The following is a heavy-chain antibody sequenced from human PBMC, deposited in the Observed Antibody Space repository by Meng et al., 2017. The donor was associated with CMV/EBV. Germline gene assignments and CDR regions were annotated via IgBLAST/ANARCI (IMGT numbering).Heavy chain of an antibody. V-gene: IGHV4-30-4*08. D-gene: IGHD1-14*01. Sequence: QVQRPDPGPGLVKPSQTLTPTCTVSGGSISSGDYYWSWIRQPPGKGLEWIGYIYYSGSTYYNPSLKSRVTISVDTSKNQFSLKLSSVTAADTAVYYCARVMGPNRTPYYFDYWGQGTLVTVSS. CDR1: GGSISSGDYY. CDR2: IYYSGST. J-gene: IGHJ4*02. CDR3: ARVMGPNRTPYYFDY.